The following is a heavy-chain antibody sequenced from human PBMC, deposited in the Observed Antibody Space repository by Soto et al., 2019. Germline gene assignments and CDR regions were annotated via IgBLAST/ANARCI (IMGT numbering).Heavy chain of an antibody. V-gene: IGHV1-69*13. J-gene: IGHJ6*02. Sequence: SVKVSCKASGGPYNSFAISWGRQAPGQGLEWIGGIISGFGTATYAQKFKGRVTITAEESTSTAYMELSSLTSEDTAVYYCARFLGGAGTYSVGQHYHYYNGMDVWGQGTTVTVSS. CDR3: ARFLGGAGTYSVGQHYHYYNGMDV. CDR1: GGPYNSFA. D-gene: IGHD3-10*01. CDR2: IISGFGTA.